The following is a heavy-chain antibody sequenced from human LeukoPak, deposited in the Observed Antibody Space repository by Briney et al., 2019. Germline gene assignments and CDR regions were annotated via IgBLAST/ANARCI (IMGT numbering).Heavy chain of an antibody. Sequence: SQTLSLTCAVSGCSISSGGYSWSWIRQPPGKGLEWIGYIYHSGSTYYNPSLKSRVTISVDRSKNQFSLKLSSVTAADTAVYYCARVEGYCSGGSCYSEYAFDIWGQGTMVTVSS. J-gene: IGHJ3*02. D-gene: IGHD2-15*01. CDR3: ARVEGYCSGGSCYSEYAFDI. CDR2: IYHSGST. V-gene: IGHV4-30-2*01. CDR1: GCSISSGGYS.